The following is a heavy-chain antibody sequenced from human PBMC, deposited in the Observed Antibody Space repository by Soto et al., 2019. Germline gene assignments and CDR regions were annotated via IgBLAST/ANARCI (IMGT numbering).Heavy chain of an antibody. V-gene: IGHV3-23*01. D-gene: IGHD3-22*01. J-gene: IGHJ4*02. CDR3: AKATPGTMIVVVPPYFDY. Sequence: GGSLRLSCAASGFTFSSYAMSWVRQAPGKGLEWVSAISGSGGSTYYADSVKGRFTISRDNSKNTLYLQMNSLRAEDTAVYYCAKATPGTMIVVVPPYFDYWGQGTLFTVSS. CDR1: GFTFSSYA. CDR2: ISGSGGST.